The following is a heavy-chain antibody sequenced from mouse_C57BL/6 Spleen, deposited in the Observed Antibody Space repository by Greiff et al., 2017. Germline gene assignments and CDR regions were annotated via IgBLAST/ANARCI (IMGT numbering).Heavy chain of an antibody. J-gene: IGHJ2*01. CDR3: TRYYGSPYYFDY. V-gene: IGHV1-15*01. CDR1: GYTFTDYE. D-gene: IGHD1-1*01. Sequence: QVQLQQSGAELVRPGASVTLSCKASGYTFTDYEMHWVKQTPVHGLEWIGAIDPETGGTAYNQKFKGKAILTADESSSTAYMELRSLTSEDSAVYYCTRYYGSPYYFDYWGQGTTLTV. CDR2: IDPETGGT.